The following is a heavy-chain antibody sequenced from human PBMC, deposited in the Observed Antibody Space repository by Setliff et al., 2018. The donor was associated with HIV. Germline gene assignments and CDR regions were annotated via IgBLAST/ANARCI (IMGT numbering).Heavy chain of an antibody. D-gene: IGHD3-3*01. CDR1: GYTLSELS. Sequence: ASVKVSCKVSGYTLSELSVHWVRQAPGKGLQWMGGVDPEDGETIYAQELQGRVTMTEDTSADTAYMELSSLRSEDTAMYYCARGVWSGYYPDAFDIWGQGTMVTVSS. J-gene: IGHJ3*02. V-gene: IGHV1-24*01. CDR3: ARGVWSGYYPDAFDI. CDR2: VDPEDGET.